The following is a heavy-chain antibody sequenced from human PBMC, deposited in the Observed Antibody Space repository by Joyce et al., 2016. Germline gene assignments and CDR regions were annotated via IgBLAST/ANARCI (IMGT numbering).Heavy chain of an antibody. CDR1: GDAVTSLF. V-gene: IGHV4-59*02. CDR3: ARDGGYYFDY. Sequence: QVHLEESGPGLVEPSETLSPTCHVSGDAVTSLFWNWIRQPPGKGLEWVAHMSSTGSTKYNPSLKSRATISLDAPRNQFSLKLTSVTAADTAIYYCARDGGYYFDYWGQGTLVAVSS. J-gene: IGHJ4*02. CDR2: MSSTGST. D-gene: IGHD3-16*01.